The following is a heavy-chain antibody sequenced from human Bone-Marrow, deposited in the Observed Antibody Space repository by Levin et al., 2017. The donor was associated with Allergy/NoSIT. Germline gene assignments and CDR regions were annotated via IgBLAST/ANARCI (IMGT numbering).Heavy chain of an antibody. V-gene: IGHV3-23*01. D-gene: IGHD4-17*01. J-gene: IGHJ4*02. Sequence: PGGSLRLSCAASGFTFEHYAMTWVRQAPGKGLEWVSAISGGGETTYYAASVQGRFTISRDNSKNTFSLQMNSLTVEDTAVYYCAKKAVTMRYWGQGTLVTVSS. CDR3: AKKAVTMRY. CDR2: ISGGGETT. CDR1: GFTFEHYA.